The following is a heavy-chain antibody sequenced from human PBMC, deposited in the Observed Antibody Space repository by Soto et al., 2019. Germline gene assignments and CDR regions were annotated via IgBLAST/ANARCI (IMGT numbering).Heavy chain of an antibody. V-gene: IGHV1-69*08. CDR2: IIPLLDVT. D-gene: IGHD3-10*01. CDR1: GGTFSTYT. CDR3: ARDSGTVGYDDS. J-gene: IGHJ4*02. Sequence: QVQLVQSGAEVKKPGSSVKVSCKASGGTFSTYTINWVRQAPGKGLEWMGRIIPLLDVTNNAQRFQGRVTITADKSTSTVYMELTSLTSQDTAVYYCARDSGTVGYDDSWGQGTLVTVSS.